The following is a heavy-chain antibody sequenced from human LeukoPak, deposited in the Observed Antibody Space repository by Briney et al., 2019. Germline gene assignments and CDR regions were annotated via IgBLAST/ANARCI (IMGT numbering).Heavy chain of an antibody. J-gene: IGHJ4*02. V-gene: IGHV3-48*02. CDR3: ARRISGSYLDY. CDR1: GFAFSTYG. Sequence: GGSLRLSCAASGFAFSTYGMNWVRQAPGKGLEWISYITSRSTTYYADSVRGRFTISRDNAKNSLYLEMNGLRDDDTAVYYCARRISGSYLDYWGKGTLVTVPS. CDR2: ITSRSTT. D-gene: IGHD3-10*01.